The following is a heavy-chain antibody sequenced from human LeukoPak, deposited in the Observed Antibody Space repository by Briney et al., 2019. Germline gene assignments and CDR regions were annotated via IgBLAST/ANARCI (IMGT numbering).Heavy chain of an antibody. V-gene: IGHV1-18*01. Sequence: ASVKVSCKASGYTFTNYGISWVRQAPGQGLEWMGWISAYNGNTNYAQKLQGRVTMTTDTSTSTAYMELRSLRSDDTAVYYCARVVPAATYSDYWGQGTLVTVSS. CDR1: GYTFTNYG. D-gene: IGHD2-2*01. J-gene: IGHJ4*02. CDR3: ARVVPAATYSDY. CDR2: ISAYNGNT.